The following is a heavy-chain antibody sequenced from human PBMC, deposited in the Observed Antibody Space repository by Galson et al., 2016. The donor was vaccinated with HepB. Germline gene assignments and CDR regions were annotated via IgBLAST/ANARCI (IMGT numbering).Heavy chain of an antibody. CDR3: ARGYGGNSRKYNWFDP. Sequence: SVKVSCKASGYTFTRFFIHWVRQAPGQGLEWMGKINPSGGSTFYAQKFQGRVALTRDTSASTVYMELSSLTSEDTAVYYCARGYGGNSRKYNWFDPWGQGTLVTVSS. J-gene: IGHJ5*02. CDR2: INPSGGST. V-gene: IGHV1-46*01. D-gene: IGHD4-23*01. CDR1: GYTFTRFF.